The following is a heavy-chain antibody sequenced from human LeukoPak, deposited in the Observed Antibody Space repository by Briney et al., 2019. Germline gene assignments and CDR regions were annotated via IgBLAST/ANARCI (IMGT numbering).Heavy chain of an antibody. Sequence: SETLSLTCTVSGYSISSGYYWGWIRQPPGKGLEWIGSIYHSGSTYYNPSLKSRVTISVDTSKNQFSLKLSSVTAADTAVYYCARDGPQSDAFDIWGQGTMVTVSS. CDR1: GYSISSGYY. CDR2: IYHSGST. D-gene: IGHD6-19*01. CDR3: ARDGPQSDAFDI. J-gene: IGHJ3*02. V-gene: IGHV4-38-2*02.